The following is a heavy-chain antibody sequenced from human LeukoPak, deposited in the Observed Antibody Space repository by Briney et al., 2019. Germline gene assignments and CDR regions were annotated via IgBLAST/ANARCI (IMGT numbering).Heavy chain of an antibody. Sequence: PGGSLRLSCAASGFTFSSYAMSWVRQAPGKGLEWVSAISGSGGSTYYADSVKGRFTISRDNSKNTLYLQMNSLRAEDTAVYYCAKGSVAWANWNYYFDYWGQGTLVTVSS. J-gene: IGHJ4*02. CDR3: AKGSVAWANWNYYFDY. CDR1: GFTFSSYA. V-gene: IGHV3-23*01. D-gene: IGHD1-7*01. CDR2: ISGSGGST.